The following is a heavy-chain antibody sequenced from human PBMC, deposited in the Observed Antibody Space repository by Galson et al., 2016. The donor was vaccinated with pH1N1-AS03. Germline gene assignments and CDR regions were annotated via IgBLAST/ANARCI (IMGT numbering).Heavy chain of an antibody. CDR1: GYTFTSVG. V-gene: IGHV1-18*01. Sequence: SVKVSCKASGYTFTSVGISWVRQAPGQGLEWVGWIRTANGETHYAQNFQGRVTMTSDTSTGTVYMEPTRLISDDTAVYYCATDIWNSFDPWGQGTLVTVSS. CDR3: ATDIWNSFDP. J-gene: IGHJ5*02. CDR2: IRTANGET.